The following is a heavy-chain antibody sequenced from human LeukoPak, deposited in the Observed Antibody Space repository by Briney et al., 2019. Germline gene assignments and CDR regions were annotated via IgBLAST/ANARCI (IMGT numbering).Heavy chain of an antibody. V-gene: IGHV1-69*01. D-gene: IGHD3-10*01. Sequence: ASVKVSCKASGGTFSSYAISWVRQAPGQGLEWMGGIIPIFGTANYAQKFQGRVTITADESTSTAYMELSSLRSEDTAVYYCARAGSVRGVIIYFDYWGQGTLVTVSS. J-gene: IGHJ4*02. CDR2: IIPIFGTA. CDR1: GGTFSSYA. CDR3: ARAGSVRGVIIYFDY.